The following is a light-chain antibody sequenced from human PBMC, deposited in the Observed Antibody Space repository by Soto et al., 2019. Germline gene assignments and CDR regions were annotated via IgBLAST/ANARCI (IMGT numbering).Light chain of an antibody. Sequence: EIVLTQSPATLSLSPGERATLSCRASQSVSSYLAWSQQKPGQAPRLLIYDASNRATGIPSRFSGSGSGTDLTLTISSVEPEEFAFYYCQQRGNWPPVTFGGGTKVEIK. CDR3: QQRGNWPPVT. CDR1: QSVSSY. J-gene: IGKJ4*01. CDR2: DAS. V-gene: IGKV3-11*01.